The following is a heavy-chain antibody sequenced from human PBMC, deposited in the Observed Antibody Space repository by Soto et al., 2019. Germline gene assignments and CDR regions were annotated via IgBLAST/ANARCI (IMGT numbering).Heavy chain of an antibody. V-gene: IGHV1-2*02. J-gene: IGHJ4*02. CDR2: INPIFGTP. CDR3: AREGRHFEY. CDR1: GYSFTDYH. Sequence: ASVKVSCKASGYSFTDYHIHWVRQAPGQGLEWLGGINPIFGTPHYAQKYQGRVTITADTFTNTAYMELTRLTSDDTAVYFCAREGRHFEYWGQGTMVTVSS.